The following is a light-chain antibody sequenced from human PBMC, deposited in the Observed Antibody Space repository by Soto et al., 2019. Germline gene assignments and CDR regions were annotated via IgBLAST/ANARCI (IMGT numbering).Light chain of an antibody. CDR3: RQALQTPWT. J-gene: IGKJ1*01. CDR1: QSLLHSHGSNS. CDR2: LGS. V-gene: IGKV2-28*01. Sequence: IVMTQSPLSLPVTPGEPASISCRSSQSLLHSHGSNSWDWYMQKPGKSPQVLIYLGSNRASGVPDRCSGSGSGTDCTLKNSRVEAEDVGVYYCRQALQTPWTCGQGTKVEIK.